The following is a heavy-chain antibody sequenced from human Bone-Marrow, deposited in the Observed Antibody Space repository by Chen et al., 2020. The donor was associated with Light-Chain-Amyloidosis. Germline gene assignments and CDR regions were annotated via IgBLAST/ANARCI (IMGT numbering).Heavy chain of an antibody. V-gene: IGHV4-39*01. CDR1: GGSISSSSSY. CDR3: ARHPLYITGTPE. CDR2: IYSSGST. Sequence: QLQLQESGPGLVKPSETLSLTCTVSGGSISSSSSYWGWIRQPPGKGLGWIGSIYSSGSTYYNPSLKSRVTISVDTSKNQFSLKLSSVTAADTAVYYCARHPLYITGTPEWGQGTLVTVSS. D-gene: IGHD1-7*01. J-gene: IGHJ4*02.